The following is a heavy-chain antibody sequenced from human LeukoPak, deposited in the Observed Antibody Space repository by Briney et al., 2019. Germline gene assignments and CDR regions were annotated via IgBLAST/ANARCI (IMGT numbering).Heavy chain of an antibody. CDR1: GYTFTSYA. J-gene: IGHJ4*02. CDR2: INAGNGNT. D-gene: IGHD3-22*01. V-gene: IGHV1-3*01. Sequence: ASVKVSCKASGYTFTSYAMHWVRQAPGQRLEWMGWINAGNGNTKYSQKFQGRVTITRDTSASTAYMELSSLRSDDTAVYYCARAGYYDSSAPAHPDYWGQGTLVTVSS. CDR3: ARAGYYDSSAPAHPDY.